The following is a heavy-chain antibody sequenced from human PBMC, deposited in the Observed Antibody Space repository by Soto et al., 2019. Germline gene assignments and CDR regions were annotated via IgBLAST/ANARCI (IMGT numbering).Heavy chain of an antibody. CDR3: ARGGGLTATFDY. J-gene: IGHJ4*02. V-gene: IGHV4-61*01. Sequence: QVQLQESGPGLVKPSETLSLTCTVSGGSVSGGSYYWSWIRQPPGKGLECIGYIYDSGSTNYNPSLKSRVTISVDTSKNQFSLRLRSVTAADTAVYYCARGGGLTATFDYWGQGTLVTVSS. CDR1: GGSVSGGSYY. CDR2: IYDSGST. D-gene: IGHD5-18*01.